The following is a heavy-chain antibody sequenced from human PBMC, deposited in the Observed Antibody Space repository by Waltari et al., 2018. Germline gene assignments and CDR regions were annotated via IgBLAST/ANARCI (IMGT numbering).Heavy chain of an antibody. CDR2: IIPIFGTT. Sequence: QVQLVQSGAEVKKPGSSVKVSCKASGGTFSSYALCWVRQAPGQGLEWMGGIIPIFGTTNYAQKFQGRVTITADESTSTAYMELSSLRSEDTAVYYCARADPSGWVRGDAFDIWGQGTMVTVSS. CDR3: ARADPSGWVRGDAFDI. CDR1: GGTFSSYA. D-gene: IGHD6-19*01. J-gene: IGHJ3*02. V-gene: IGHV1-69*12.